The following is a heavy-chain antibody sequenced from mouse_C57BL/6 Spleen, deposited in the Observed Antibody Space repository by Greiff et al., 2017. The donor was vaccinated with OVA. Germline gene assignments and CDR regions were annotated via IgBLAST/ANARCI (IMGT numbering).Heavy chain of an antibody. Sequence: QVQLQQSGAELARPGASVKLSCKASGYTFTSYGISWVKQRTGQGLEWIGEIYPRSGNTYYNEKFKGKATLTADKSSSTAYMELRSLTSEDSAVYFCAENLWDDGYTGFAYWGQGTLVTVSA. J-gene: IGHJ3*01. CDR2: IYPRSGNT. CDR3: AENLWDDGYTGFAY. D-gene: IGHD2-3*01. V-gene: IGHV1-81*01. CDR1: GYTFTSYG.